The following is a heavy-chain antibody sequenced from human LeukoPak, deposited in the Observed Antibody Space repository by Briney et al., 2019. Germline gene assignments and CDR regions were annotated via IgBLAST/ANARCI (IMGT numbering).Heavy chain of an antibody. CDR1: GYSFTNYW. D-gene: IGHD2-2*01. Sequence: GESLEISCKGSGYSFTNYWISWVRHMSGKGLESMGIIFPGDSDTRYSPSFQGQVTISADKSISTAYLQWSRLKASDTAVYYCVRLVTNHQYYFDYWGQGTLVTVSS. CDR3: VRLVTNHQYYFDY. J-gene: IGHJ4*02. V-gene: IGHV5-51*01. CDR2: IFPGDSDT.